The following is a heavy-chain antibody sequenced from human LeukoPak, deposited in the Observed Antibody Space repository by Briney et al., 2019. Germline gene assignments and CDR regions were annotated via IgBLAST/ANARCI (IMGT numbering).Heavy chain of an antibody. V-gene: IGHV4-4*07. D-gene: IGHD6-6*01. Sequence: SETLSLTCTVSGGSISSYYWSWIRQPAGKGLEWIGRIYTSGSTNYNPSLKSRVTMSVDTSENQFSLKLSSVTAADTAVYYCARAPYSSSSWGSHFDYWGQGTLVTVSS. J-gene: IGHJ4*02. CDR3: ARAPYSSSSWGSHFDY. CDR1: GGSISSYY. CDR2: IYTSGST.